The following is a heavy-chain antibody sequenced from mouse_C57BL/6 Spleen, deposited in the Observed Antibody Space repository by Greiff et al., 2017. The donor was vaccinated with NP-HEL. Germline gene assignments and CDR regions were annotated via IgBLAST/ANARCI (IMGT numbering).Heavy chain of an antibody. CDR2: ISYDGSN. Sequence: VQLQQSGPGLVKPSQSLSLTCSVTGYSITSGYYWNWIRQFPGNKLEWMGYISYDGSNNYNPSLKHRISITLDTSKNQFFRKLNSVTTEDTATYYCARDGYYGSSPFAYWGQGTLVTVSA. D-gene: IGHD1-1*01. J-gene: IGHJ3*01. CDR3: ARDGYYGSSPFAY. CDR1: GYSITSGYY. V-gene: IGHV3-6*01.